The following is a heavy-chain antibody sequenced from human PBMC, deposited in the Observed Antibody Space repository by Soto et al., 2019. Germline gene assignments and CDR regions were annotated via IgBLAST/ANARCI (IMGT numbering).Heavy chain of an antibody. Sequence: QITLKESGPTLVKPTHTLTLTCSFSGFSLSTRGVGVGWIRQPPGKALEWLALIFWDDDNWYSPSLRSRLTITEDTSKNQVLLIMTNMDPVDTATYYCAHRSRGYAYYFDQWCQGTLVTVSS. CDR1: GFSLSTRGVG. CDR3: AHRSRGYAYYFDQ. V-gene: IGHV2-5*02. D-gene: IGHD5-12*01. CDR2: IFWDDDN. J-gene: IGHJ4*02.